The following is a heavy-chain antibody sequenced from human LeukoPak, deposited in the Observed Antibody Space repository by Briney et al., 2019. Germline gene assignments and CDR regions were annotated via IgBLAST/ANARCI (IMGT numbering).Heavy chain of an antibody. CDR1: GFTFSSYN. CDR2: ISSSSTTI. D-gene: IGHD6-19*01. J-gene: IGHJ4*02. CDR3: ARYRSSGWYGVEDF. Sequence: GGSLRLSCAASGFTFSSYNMNWVRQAPGKGLEWISYISSSSTTIYYADSVKGRFTISRDNARNSLYLQMNSLRADDTAVYYCARYRSSGWYGVEDFWGQGTLVTVSS. V-gene: IGHV3-48*04.